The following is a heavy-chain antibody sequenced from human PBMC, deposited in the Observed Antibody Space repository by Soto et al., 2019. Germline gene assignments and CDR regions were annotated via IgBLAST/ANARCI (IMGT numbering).Heavy chain of an antibody. Sequence: QVQLVESGGGVVQPGRSLRLSCAASGFTFSSYGMHWVRQAPGKGLEWVAVIWYDGSNKYYADSVKGRFTISRDKSKNTLYLQRNNLRAEDTAVYYCARSGRDTDMVPRDYWGQGTLVTVSS. CDR3: ARSGRDTDMVPRDY. V-gene: IGHV3-33*01. J-gene: IGHJ4*02. CDR2: IWYDGSNK. D-gene: IGHD5-18*01. CDR1: GFTFSSYG.